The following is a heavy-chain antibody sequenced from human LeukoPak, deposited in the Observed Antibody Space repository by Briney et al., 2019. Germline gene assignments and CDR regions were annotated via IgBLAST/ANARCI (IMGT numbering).Heavy chain of an antibody. D-gene: IGHD2-21*01. CDR1: GGSISSGDCY. CDR2: IYYSGST. V-gene: IGHV4-30-4*08. J-gene: IGHJ4*02. CDR3: ASYCGGDCYVDY. Sequence: SETLSLTCTVSGGSISSGDCYWGWIRQPPGKGLEWIGYIYYSGSTYYNPSLKSRVTISVDTSKNQFSLKLSSVTAADTAVYYCASYCGGDCYVDYWGQGTLVTVFS.